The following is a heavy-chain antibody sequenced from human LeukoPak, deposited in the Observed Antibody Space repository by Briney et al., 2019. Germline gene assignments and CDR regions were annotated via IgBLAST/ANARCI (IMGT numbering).Heavy chain of an antibody. CDR1: GGSFSGYY. CDR2: IYHSGST. V-gene: IGHV4-38-2*02. CDR3: ARDRGTWNDDGFDY. J-gene: IGHJ4*02. D-gene: IGHD1-1*01. Sequence: KSSETLSLTCAVYGGSFSGYYWGWIRQPPGKGLDWIGTIYHSGSTYYNPSLKSRVTISVDTSKNQFSLKLSSVTAADTAVYYCARDRGTWNDDGFDYWGQGTLVTVSS.